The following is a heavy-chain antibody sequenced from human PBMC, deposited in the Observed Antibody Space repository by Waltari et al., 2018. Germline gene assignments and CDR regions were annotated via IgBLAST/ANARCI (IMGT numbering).Heavy chain of an antibody. V-gene: IGHV3-7*04. D-gene: IGHD6-19*01. CDR3: ARPFRSGWYDGSFDV. J-gene: IGHJ3*01. Sequence: EVQLVESGGGWVQPGGSLRLSCAASGFTFSRYWMPWVRQAPGKGLEWVANIKQDGSEKSYVDSVKGRFLMSRDNAKNSLSLQMNSLKAEDTAVYYCARPFRSGWYDGSFDVWGQGTMVTVSS. CDR2: IKQDGSEK. CDR1: GFTFSRYW.